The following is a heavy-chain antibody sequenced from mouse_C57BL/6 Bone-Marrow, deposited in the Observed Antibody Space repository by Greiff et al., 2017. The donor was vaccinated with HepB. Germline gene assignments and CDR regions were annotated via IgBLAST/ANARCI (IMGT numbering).Heavy chain of an antibody. V-gene: IGHV1-5*01. CDR1: GYTFTSYW. D-gene: IGHD1-1*01. J-gene: IGHJ3*01. CDR2: IYPGNSDT. CDR3: SSSYRAY. Sequence: EVQVVESGTVLARPGASVKMSCKTSGYTFTSYWMHWVKQRPGQGLEWIGAIYPGNSDTSYNQKFQGKAKLTAVTSASTAYMELSSLTNEDSSGYYCSSSYRAYWGQGTLVTVSA.